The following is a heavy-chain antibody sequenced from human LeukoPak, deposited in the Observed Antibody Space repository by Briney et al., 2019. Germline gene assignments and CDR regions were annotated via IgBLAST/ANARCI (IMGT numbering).Heavy chain of an antibody. CDR1: GYTFTGYY. Sequence: ASVKVSCKASGYTFTGYYMHWVRQAPGQGLEWMGWINPNSGGTNYAQKFQGRVTMTRDTSISTAYMELSRLRSDDTAVYYCARDRVPTYYDILTGSESPKKNWFDPWGQGTLVTVSS. CDR2: INPNSGGT. V-gene: IGHV1-2*02. D-gene: IGHD3-9*01. CDR3: ARDRVPTYYDILTGSESPKKNWFDP. J-gene: IGHJ5*02.